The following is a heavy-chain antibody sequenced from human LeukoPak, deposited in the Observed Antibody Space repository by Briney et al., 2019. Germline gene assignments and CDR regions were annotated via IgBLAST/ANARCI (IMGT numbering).Heavy chain of an antibody. CDR2: ISWNSGSI. V-gene: IGHV3-9*01. CDR3: AKSPMGGYGDYGPRYFDL. Sequence: PGRSLRLSCAASGFTFDDYAMHWVRQAPGKGLEWVSGISWNSGSIGYADSVKGRFTISRDNAKNSLYLQMNSLRAVDTALYYCAKSPMGGYGDYGPRYFDLWGRGTLVTVSS. D-gene: IGHD4-17*01. J-gene: IGHJ2*01. CDR1: GFTFDDYA.